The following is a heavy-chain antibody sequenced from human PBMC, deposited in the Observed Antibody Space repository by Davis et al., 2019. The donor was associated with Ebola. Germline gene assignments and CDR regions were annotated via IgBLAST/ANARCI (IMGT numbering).Heavy chain of an antibody. CDR2: ISNSGST. CDR1: GGSLSGYY. V-gene: IGHV4-34*01. D-gene: IGHD3-10*01. J-gene: IGHJ6*03. CDR3: AREVLLWFGELLYYYYYMDV. Sequence: SETLSLTCAVYGGSLSGYYWTWIRQPPGKGLRWIGEISNSGSTNYNPSLKSRVTISVDTSKNQFSLKLTSVTAADTAVYYCAREVLLWFGELLYYYYYMDVWGKGTTVTVSS.